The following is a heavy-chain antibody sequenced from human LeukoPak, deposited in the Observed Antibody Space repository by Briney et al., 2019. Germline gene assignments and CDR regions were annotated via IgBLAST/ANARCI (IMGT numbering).Heavy chain of an antibody. D-gene: IGHD1-14*01. V-gene: IGHV1-2*02. Sequence: ASVNVSCKSSAYTFTGYYMHWVRQAPGQGLEWMGWINPNSGGTNYAQKFQGRVTMTRDTSISTAYMELSRLRSDDTAVYYCARLVRTRTYYFDYWGQGTLVTVSS. CDR2: INPNSGGT. CDR1: AYTFTGYY. J-gene: IGHJ4*02. CDR3: ARLVRTRTYYFDY.